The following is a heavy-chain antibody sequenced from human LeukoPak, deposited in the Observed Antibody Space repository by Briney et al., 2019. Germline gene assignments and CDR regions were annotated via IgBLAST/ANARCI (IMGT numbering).Heavy chain of an antibody. J-gene: IGHJ3*02. Sequence: SGTLSLTCTVSGGSISSYYWSWIRQPPGKGLEWIGYIYYSGSTNYNPSLKSRVTISVDTSKNQFSLKLSSVTAADTAVYYCARSIRFSADSSGLIYAFDIWGQGTMVTVSS. V-gene: IGHV4-59*01. CDR2: IYYSGST. CDR3: ARSIRFSADSSGLIYAFDI. CDR1: GGSISSYY. D-gene: IGHD3-22*01.